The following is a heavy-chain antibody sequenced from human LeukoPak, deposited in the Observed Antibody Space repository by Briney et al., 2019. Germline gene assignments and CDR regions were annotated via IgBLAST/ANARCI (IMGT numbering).Heavy chain of an antibody. CDR3: ARATPRGYCSSTSCFPPGYFDY. D-gene: IGHD2-2*01. Sequence: GASVKVSCKASGGTFSSYAISWVRQAPGQGLEWMGGIIPIFGTANYAQKFQGRVTITADESTSTAYMELSSLRSEDTAVYYCARATPRGYCSSTSCFPPGYFDYWGQGTLVTVSS. CDR1: GGTFSSYA. J-gene: IGHJ4*02. CDR2: IIPIFGTA. V-gene: IGHV1-69*13.